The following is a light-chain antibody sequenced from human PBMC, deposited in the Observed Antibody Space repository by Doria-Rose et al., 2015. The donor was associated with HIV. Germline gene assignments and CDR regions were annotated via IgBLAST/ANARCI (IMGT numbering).Light chain of an antibody. CDR2: DGS. J-gene: IGKJ1*01. CDR3: HQYGTSWT. Sequence: TQSPGTLSLSPGERATLYCRASQSFSSTYLAWYQQKPGQAPSLLIYDGSTRATGIPDRFSASGSGTDVTLAINRLEPEDFALYYCHQYGTSWTFGQGTKVEI. CDR1: QSFSSTY. V-gene: IGKV3-20*01.